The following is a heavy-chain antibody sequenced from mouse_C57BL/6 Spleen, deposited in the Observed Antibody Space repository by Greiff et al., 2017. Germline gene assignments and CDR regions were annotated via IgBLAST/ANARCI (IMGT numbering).Heavy chain of an antibody. Sequence: VQLKESVAELVRPGASVKLSCTASGFNIKNTYMHWVKQRPEQGLEWIGRIDPANGNTKYAPKFQGKATITADTSSNTAYLQLSSLTSEDTAIYYCARGYYYGSSYVRYFDYWGQGTTLTVSS. D-gene: IGHD1-1*01. J-gene: IGHJ2*01. V-gene: IGHV14-3*01. CDR1: GFNIKNTY. CDR3: ARGYYYGSSYVRYFDY. CDR2: IDPANGNT.